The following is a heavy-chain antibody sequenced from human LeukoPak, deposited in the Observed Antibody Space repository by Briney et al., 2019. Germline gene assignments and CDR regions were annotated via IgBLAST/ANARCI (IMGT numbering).Heavy chain of an antibody. D-gene: IGHD6-25*01. CDR1: YDSISSYY. CDR2: INHSGST. Sequence: SETLSLTCTVAYDSISSYYWSWIRQPPGKGLEWIGEINHSGSTNYNPSLKSRVTISVDTSKNQFSLKLSSVTAAGTAVYYCARVFRRTVSSGIINYYYMDVWGKGTTVTVSS. V-gene: IGHV4-34*01. CDR3: ARVFRRTVSSGIINYYYMDV. J-gene: IGHJ6*03.